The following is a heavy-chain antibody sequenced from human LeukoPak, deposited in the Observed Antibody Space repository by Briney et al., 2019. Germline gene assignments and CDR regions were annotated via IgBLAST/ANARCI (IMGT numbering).Heavy chain of an antibody. Sequence: VASVKVSCKASGYNFDKFGIAGVRQAPGQGLEGMGWINTYNGNTKYAHQIQGRVTMTTDTSTSTVYMELRSLRSDDTAVYFCARDTPQHLKRYDYWGQGTQVTVSS. J-gene: IGHJ4*02. V-gene: IGHV1-18*01. D-gene: IGHD6-13*01. CDR3: ARDTPQHLKRYDY. CDR2: INTYNGNT. CDR1: GYNFDKFG.